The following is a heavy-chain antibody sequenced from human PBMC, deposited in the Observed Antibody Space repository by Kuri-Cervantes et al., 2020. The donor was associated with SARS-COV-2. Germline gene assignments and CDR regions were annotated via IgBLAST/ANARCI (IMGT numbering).Heavy chain of an antibody. CDR3: ARVGPVVPAAMDWFDP. J-gene: IGHJ5*02. Sequence: ASVKVSCEASGYTFTSYGISWVRQAPGQGLEWMGWISAYNGNTNYAQKLQGRVTMTTDTSTSTAYMELRSLRSDDTAVYYCARVGPVVPAAMDWFDPWGQGTLVTVSS. CDR1: GYTFTSYG. V-gene: IGHV1-18*01. D-gene: IGHD2-2*01. CDR2: ISAYNGNT.